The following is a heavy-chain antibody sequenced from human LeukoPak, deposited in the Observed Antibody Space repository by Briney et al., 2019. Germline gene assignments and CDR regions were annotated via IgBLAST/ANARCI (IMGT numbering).Heavy chain of an antibody. Sequence: GGSLRLSCAASGFTFSSYSMNWVRQAPGKGLEWVSSISSSSSYIYYADSVKGRFTISRDNAKNSLYLQMNSLRAEDTAVYYCARGATYAYYQDYWGQGTLVTVSS. CDR1: GFTFSSYS. D-gene: IGHD1-26*01. CDR3: ARGATYAYYQDY. V-gene: IGHV3-21*01. CDR2: ISSSSSYI. J-gene: IGHJ4*02.